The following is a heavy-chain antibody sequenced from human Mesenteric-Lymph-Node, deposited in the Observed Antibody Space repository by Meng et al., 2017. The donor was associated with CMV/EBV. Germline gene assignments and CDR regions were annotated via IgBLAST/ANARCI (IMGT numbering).Heavy chain of an antibody. D-gene: IGHD2/OR15-2a*01. Sequence: GGSLRLSCVASGFTFSSYEMNWVRQAPGKGLEWVSYISSSGSTIYYADSVKGRFTISRDNAKNSLYLQMDSLTAEDTAVYYCARVLSDAFDIWGQGTMVTVSS. J-gene: IGHJ3*02. CDR3: ARVLSDAFDI. V-gene: IGHV3-48*03. CDR1: GFTFSSYE. CDR2: ISSSGSTI.